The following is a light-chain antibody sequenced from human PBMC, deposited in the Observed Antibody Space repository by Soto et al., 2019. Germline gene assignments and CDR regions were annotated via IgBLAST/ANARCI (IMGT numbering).Light chain of an antibody. Sequence: DIVLTQSPGTLSLSAGERATLSCRASQSVSSRSLAWYQQKPGQAPRLLIYGASTRATGIPARFSGSGSGTEFTLTISSLQSEDFAVYYCQQYNNWPRITFGQGTRLEIK. V-gene: IGKV3-15*01. CDR2: GAS. J-gene: IGKJ5*01. CDR3: QQYNNWPRIT. CDR1: QSVSSRS.